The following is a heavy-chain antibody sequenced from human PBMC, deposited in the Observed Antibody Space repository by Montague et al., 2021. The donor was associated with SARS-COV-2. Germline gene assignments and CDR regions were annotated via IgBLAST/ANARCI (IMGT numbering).Heavy chain of an antibody. CDR2: VNHSGSA. J-gene: IGHJ6*03. Sequence: SETLSLTCAVYGGSFSGYYWNWIRQPPGKGLEWIGEVNHSGSANYNPSLKRRVTISVDTSKNQLSLELNSVTAADTAVYYCARLGEGVVPAPILGVGPYYSYFYMDVWGKGATVTVSS. CDR1: GGSFSGYY. CDR3: ARLGEGVVPAPILGVGPYYSYFYMDV. V-gene: IGHV4-34*01. D-gene: IGHD2-2*02.